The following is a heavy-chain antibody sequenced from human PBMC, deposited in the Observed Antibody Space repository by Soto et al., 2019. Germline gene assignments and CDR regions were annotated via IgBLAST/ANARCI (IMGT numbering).Heavy chain of an antibody. CDR3: ARDRHKYSSSWYWFDP. Sequence: GGSLRLSCAASGFTFSSYSMNWVRQAPGKGLEWVSYISSSSSTIYYADSVKGRFTISRDNAKNSLYLQMNSLRDEDTAVYYCARDRHKYSSSWYWFDPWGQGTLVTVSS. J-gene: IGHJ5*02. D-gene: IGHD6-13*01. CDR1: GFTFSSYS. CDR2: ISSSSSTI. V-gene: IGHV3-48*02.